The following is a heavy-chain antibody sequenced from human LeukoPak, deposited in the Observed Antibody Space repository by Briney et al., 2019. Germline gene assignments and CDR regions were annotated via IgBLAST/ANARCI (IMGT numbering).Heavy chain of an antibody. CDR3: ARDRRFQYYYDSSGVGGAFDI. CDR1: GFTFSSYE. D-gene: IGHD3-22*01. CDR2: ISSSGSTI. J-gene: IGHJ3*02. Sequence: PGGSLRLSCAASGFTFSSYEMNWVRQAPGKGLEWVSYISSSGSTIYYADSVKGRFTISRDNAKNSLYLQMNSLRAEDTAVYYCARDRRFQYYYDSSGVGGAFDIWGQGTMVTVSS. V-gene: IGHV3-48*03.